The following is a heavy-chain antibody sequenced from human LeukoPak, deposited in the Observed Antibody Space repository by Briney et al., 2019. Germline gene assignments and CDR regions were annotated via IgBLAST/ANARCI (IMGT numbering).Heavy chain of an antibody. CDR3: AKDRYRDYEAPFHYYMDA. D-gene: IGHD5-12*01. CDR1: GYTFSGFY. CDR2: INPNSGVT. J-gene: IGHJ6*03. Sequence: GASVKVSCKASGYTFSGFYIHWVRQAPGQGLEWMGWINPNSGVTNYAQKLQGRVTITRDTSIDTAYMQLSRLRSDDTAVYYCAKDRYRDYEAPFHYYMDAWGRGTTVTVSS. V-gene: IGHV1-2*02.